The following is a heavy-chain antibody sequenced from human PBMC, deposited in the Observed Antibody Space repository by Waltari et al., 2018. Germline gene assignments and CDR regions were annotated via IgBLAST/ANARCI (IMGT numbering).Heavy chain of an antibody. J-gene: IGHJ4*02. CDR2: ISGSADNV. V-gene: IGHV3-11*01. D-gene: IGHD7-27*01. Sequence: QVQLVEAGGDLVKPGGSLGLPGVDSGLTFGDDYMTWVRQAPGRGLEWVSYISGSADNVYYADSVKGRFTISRDNTKNSLYLQLNDVRSEDTALYYCARRIETSGALGYWGQGTLVTVSS. CDR3: ARRIETSGALGY. CDR1: GLTFGDDY.